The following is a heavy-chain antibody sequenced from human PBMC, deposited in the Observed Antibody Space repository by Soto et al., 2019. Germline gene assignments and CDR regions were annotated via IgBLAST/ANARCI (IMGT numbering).Heavy chain of an antibody. CDR3: ARVEAPVSAYFDY. D-gene: IGHD1-20*01. CDR1: GFTVSSNY. Sequence: GGSLRLSCAASGFTVSSNYMSWVRQAPGKGLEWVSVIYSGGSTYYADSVKGRFTISRDNSKNTLYLQMNSLRAEDTAVYYCARVEAPVSAYFDYWGQGTLVTVSS. J-gene: IGHJ4*02. V-gene: IGHV3-66*01. CDR2: IYSGGST.